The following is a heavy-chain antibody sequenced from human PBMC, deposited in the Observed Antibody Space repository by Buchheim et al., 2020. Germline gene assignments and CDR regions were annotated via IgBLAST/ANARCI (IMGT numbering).Heavy chain of an antibody. D-gene: IGHD4-11*01. Sequence: QVQLQESGPGLLKPSETLSLTCAVYGGSFSGYYWSWIRQPPGKGLEWIGEINHSGSTNYNPSLKSRVTISVDTSKNQFSLKLSSVTAADTALYYCARLPTVTTWNYYYMDVWGKGTT. CDR3: ARLPTVTTWNYYYMDV. J-gene: IGHJ6*03. CDR1: GGSFSGYY. V-gene: IGHV4-34*01. CDR2: INHSGST.